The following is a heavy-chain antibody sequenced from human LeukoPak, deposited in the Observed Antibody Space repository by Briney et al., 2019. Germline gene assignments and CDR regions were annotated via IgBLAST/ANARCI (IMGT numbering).Heavy chain of an antibody. D-gene: IGHD1-26*01. J-gene: IGHJ4*02. CDR1: RFTFSDYY. Sequence: GGSLRLSCAASRFTFSDYYMTWVRQAPGKGLEGVAFIRYDGSNKYYADSVKGRFTISRDNSKNTLYLQMNSLRAEDTAVYYCARESSVVGRNIDYWGQGTLVTVSS. CDR2: IRYDGSNK. V-gene: IGHV3-30*02. CDR3: ARESSVVGRNIDY.